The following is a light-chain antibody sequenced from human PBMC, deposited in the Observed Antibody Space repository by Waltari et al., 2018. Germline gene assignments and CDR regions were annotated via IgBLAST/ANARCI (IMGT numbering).Light chain of an antibody. V-gene: IGKV3-11*01. CDR2: DTA. CDR1: QSVTNY. CDR3: QQRRNWPHT. Sequence: DIVLTQSPAILSLSPGERDSLSCRASQSVTNYLAWYQQKPGKAHRLLIYDTANRATGSPARFSGSEVGKDYPLTISSLEPEDFAVYYGQQRRNWPHTFGGGTKVEIK. J-gene: IGKJ4*01.